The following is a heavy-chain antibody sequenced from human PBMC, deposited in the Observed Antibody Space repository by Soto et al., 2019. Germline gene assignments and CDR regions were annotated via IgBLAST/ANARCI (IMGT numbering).Heavy chain of an antibody. CDR1: GYTFTSYG. CDR3: ARGPHSSGWYYTRDYYFDY. CDR2: ISAYNGNT. J-gene: IGHJ4*02. Sequence: QVQLVQSGAEVKKPGASVKVSCKASGYTFTSYGISWVRQAPGQGLEWMGWISAYNGNTNYAQKLQGRVTMTTDTSTSTAYMELRSLGSDDTAVYYCARGPHSSGWYYTRDYYFDYWGQGTLVTVSS. D-gene: IGHD6-19*01. V-gene: IGHV1-18*01.